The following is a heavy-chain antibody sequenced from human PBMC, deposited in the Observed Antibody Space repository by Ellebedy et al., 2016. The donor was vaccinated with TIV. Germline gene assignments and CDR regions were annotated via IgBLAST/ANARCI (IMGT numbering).Heavy chain of an antibody. D-gene: IGHD1-20*01. CDR3: AKVRSNWNYFDY. V-gene: IGHV3-74*01. CDR1: GFTFSSYW. J-gene: IGHJ4*02. CDR2: INSDGSST. Sequence: GESLKISCAASGFTFSSYWMHWVRQAPGKGLVWVSRINSDGSSTSYADSVKGRFTISRDSSKYTLYLQMNSLRAEDTAVYYCAKVRSNWNYFDYWGQGTLVTVSS.